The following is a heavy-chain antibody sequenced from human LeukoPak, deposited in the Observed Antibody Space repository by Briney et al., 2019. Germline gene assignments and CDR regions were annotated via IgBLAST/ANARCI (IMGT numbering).Heavy chain of an antibody. D-gene: IGHD4-17*01. Sequence: SETLSLTCTVSGGSISSSSYYWGWIRQPPGKGLEWIGSIYYSGTAYYNPSLKSRVTISVDTSKNQFSLKLRSVTAADTAVYYCARAPTVTNHYYSWFDPWGQGTLVTVSS. CDR1: GGSISSSSYY. CDR3: ARAPTVTNHYYSWFDP. V-gene: IGHV4-39*07. J-gene: IGHJ5*02. CDR2: IYYSGTA.